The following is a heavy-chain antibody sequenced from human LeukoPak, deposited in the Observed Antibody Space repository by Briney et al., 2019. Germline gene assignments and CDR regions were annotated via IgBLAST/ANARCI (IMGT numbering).Heavy chain of an antibody. D-gene: IGHD1-7*01. Sequence: GGSLRLSCVASGSTFGDYGMSWIRQAPGKGLEWVSGISWNADSTGHADSVKGRFTISRDNAKNSLYLQMDSLRAEDTALYYCARDIGITGTTIFVYWGQGTPVTVS. CDR3: ARDIGITGTTIFVY. V-gene: IGHV3-20*04. J-gene: IGHJ4*02. CDR2: ISWNADST. CDR1: GSTFGDYG.